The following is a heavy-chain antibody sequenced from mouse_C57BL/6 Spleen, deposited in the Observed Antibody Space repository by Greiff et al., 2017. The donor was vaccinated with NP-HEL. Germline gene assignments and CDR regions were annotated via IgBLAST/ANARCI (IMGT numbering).Heavy chain of an antibody. V-gene: IGHV1-82*01. J-gene: IGHJ2*01. CDR1: GYAFSSSW. CDR3: ARSLYDGYFDY. Sequence: VKLQESGPELVKPGASVKISCKASGYAFSSSWMNWVKQRPGKGLEWIGRIYPGDGDTNYNGKFKGKATLTADKSSSTAYMQLSSLTSEDSAVYFCARSLYDGYFDYWGQGTTLTVSS. CDR2: IYPGDGDT. D-gene: IGHD2-3*01.